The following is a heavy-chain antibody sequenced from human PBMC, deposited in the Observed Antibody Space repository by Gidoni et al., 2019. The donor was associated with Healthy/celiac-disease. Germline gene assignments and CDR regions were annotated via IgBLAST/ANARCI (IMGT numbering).Heavy chain of an antibody. CDR1: GYTLTELS. Sequence: QVQLVQSGAEVKKPGASVKVSCTVSGYTLTELSMHWVRQAPGKGLEWMGGFDPEDGETIYAQKFQGRVTMTEDTSTDTAYMELSSLRSEDAAVYYCATSIVVVPAGDYYYYYGMDVWGQGTTVTVSS. CDR3: ATSIVVVPAGDYYYYYGMDV. CDR2: FDPEDGET. J-gene: IGHJ6*02. V-gene: IGHV1-24*01. D-gene: IGHD2-2*01.